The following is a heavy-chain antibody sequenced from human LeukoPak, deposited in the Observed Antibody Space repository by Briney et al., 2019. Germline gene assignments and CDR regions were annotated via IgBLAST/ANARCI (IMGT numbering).Heavy chain of an antibody. Sequence: GGSLRLSCAASGFXFSNAWMSWVRQAPGKGLEWVGRIKGKTDGGTTDYASPVKCRFTISRVDSKNTLHLQMKNLKTEDRAAYYCTTARGDHYDGTGYYYWGQGTLVTVSS. J-gene: IGHJ4*02. V-gene: IGHV3-15*01. CDR3: TTARGDHYDGTGYYY. D-gene: IGHD3-22*01. CDR1: GFXFSNAW. CDR2: IKGKTDGGTT.